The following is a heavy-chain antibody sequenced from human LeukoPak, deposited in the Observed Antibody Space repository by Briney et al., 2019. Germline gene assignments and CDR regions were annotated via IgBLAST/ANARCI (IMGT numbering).Heavy chain of an antibody. CDR2: IKQDGSEK. V-gene: IGHV3-7*01. J-gene: IGHJ4*02. Sequence: GGSLRLSCAASGFTFSSYWMSWVRQAPGKGLEWEANIKQDGSEKYYVDSVKGRFTISRDNAKNSLYLQMNSLRAEDTAVYYCAGYSSSWSFDYWGQGTLVTVSS. D-gene: IGHD6-13*01. CDR1: GFTFSSYW. CDR3: AGYSSSWSFDY.